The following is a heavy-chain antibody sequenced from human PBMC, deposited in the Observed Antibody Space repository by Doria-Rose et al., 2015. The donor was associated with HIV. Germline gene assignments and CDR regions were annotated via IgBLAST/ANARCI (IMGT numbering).Heavy chain of an antibody. D-gene: IGHD1-26*01. J-gene: IGHJ4*02. Sequence: QVQLQESGPGLVKPSETLSLTCSVSGGSISHYYWSWIRQPPGKRLEYTGDIFYTGSTNYSPSLNSRVSISIDTSKNKFSLRLSSVTAADTAVYYCARVLSGTYDYWGQGTLVTVSS. CDR3: ARVLSGTYDY. V-gene: IGHV4-59*01. CDR2: IFYTGST. CDR1: GGSISHYY.